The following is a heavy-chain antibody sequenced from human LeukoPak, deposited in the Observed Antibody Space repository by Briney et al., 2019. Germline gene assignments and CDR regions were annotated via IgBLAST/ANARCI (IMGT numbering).Heavy chain of an antibody. V-gene: IGHV3-23*01. CDR3: ATDSRGSSVRAFDY. Sequence: GGSLRLSCAASGFTFSHYAMTWVRQAPGKGLEWVSSISGSGSTYTADSVKGRFTISRDNSKNTLYLQLSSLRAEDTAVYFCATDSRGSSVRAFDYWGQETLVTVSS. D-gene: IGHD5/OR15-5a*01. J-gene: IGHJ4*02. CDR1: GFTFSHYA. CDR2: ISGSGST.